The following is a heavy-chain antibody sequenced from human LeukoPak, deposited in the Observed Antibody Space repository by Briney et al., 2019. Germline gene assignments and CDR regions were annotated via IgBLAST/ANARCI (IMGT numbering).Heavy chain of an antibody. Sequence: GGSLRLSCAASGFTFSSYAMHWVRQAPGKRLAWVAVVSYDGSNKYYADSVKGRFTISRDGSKNTLYLQMNSLRAEDTAVYYCAREGLRFLDYWGQGTLVTVSS. CDR3: AREGLRFLDY. J-gene: IGHJ4*02. CDR2: VSYDGSNK. CDR1: GFTFSSYA. D-gene: IGHD3-3*01. V-gene: IGHV3-30-3*01.